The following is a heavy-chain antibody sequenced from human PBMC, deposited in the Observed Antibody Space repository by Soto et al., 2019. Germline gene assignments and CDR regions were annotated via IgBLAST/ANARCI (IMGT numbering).Heavy chain of an antibody. J-gene: IGHJ5*02. Sequence: QVQLVQSGAEVKKPGASVKVSCKASGYTFTSYGISWVRQAPGQGLEWMGWISAYNGNTNYAQKLQGRVTMTTDTSTSTAYMELRSLRSDDTAVYYCARDLRIGELLSFWGSPSWFDPWGQGTLVTVSS. V-gene: IGHV1-18*01. D-gene: IGHD3-10*01. CDR3: ARDLRIGELLSFWGSPSWFDP. CDR1: GYTFTSYG. CDR2: ISAYNGNT.